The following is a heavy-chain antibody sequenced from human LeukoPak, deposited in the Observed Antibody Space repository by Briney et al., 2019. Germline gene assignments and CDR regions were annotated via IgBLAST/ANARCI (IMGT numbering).Heavy chain of an antibody. CDR2: ISAYNGNT. Sequence: GASVKVSCKASGYTFTSYGISWVRQAPGQGLEWMGWISAYNGNTNYAQKLQGRVTMTTDTSTSTAYMELRSLRSDDTAVYYCARDGGGRWLQPGGAFDIWGQGTMVTVSS. D-gene: IGHD5-24*01. V-gene: IGHV1-18*01. CDR3: ARDGGGRWLQPGGAFDI. CDR1: GYTFTSYG. J-gene: IGHJ3*02.